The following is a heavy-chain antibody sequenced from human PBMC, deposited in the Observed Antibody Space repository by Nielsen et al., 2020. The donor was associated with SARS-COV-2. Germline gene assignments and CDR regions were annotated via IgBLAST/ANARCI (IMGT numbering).Heavy chain of an antibody. V-gene: IGHV4-30-2*01. D-gene: IGHD1-1*01. CDR3: ASSSAQLEHFDY. CDR2: IYHSGST. Sequence: SETLSLTCTVSGGSISSGGYYWSWIRQHPGKGLEWIGYIYHSGSTYYNPSLKSRVTISVDRSKNQFSLKLNSVTAADTAVYYCASSSAQLEHFDYWGQGTLVTVSS. J-gene: IGHJ4*02. CDR1: GGSISSGGYY.